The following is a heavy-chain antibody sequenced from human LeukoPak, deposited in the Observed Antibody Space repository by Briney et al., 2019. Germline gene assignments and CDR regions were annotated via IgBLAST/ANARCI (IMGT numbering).Heavy chain of an antibody. J-gene: IGHJ5*02. V-gene: IGHV1-2*07. Sequence: GASVKVSCKTSGYTLIGHYIHWVRQAPGQGLEWMGWINPKNGGANYAPRFRGRVTMTRDRSTSTVYMELTRLTSDDTAVYYCARASFWESPVNWFDPWGQGTLVTVSS. D-gene: IGHD3-16*01. CDR1: GYTLIGHY. CDR2: INPKNGGA. CDR3: ARASFWESPVNWFDP.